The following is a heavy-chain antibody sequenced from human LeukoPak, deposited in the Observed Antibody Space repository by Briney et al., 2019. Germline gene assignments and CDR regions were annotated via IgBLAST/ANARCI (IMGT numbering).Heavy chain of an antibody. J-gene: IGHJ4*02. CDR2: IIPIFGTA. D-gene: IGHD2-15*01. CDR3: ARCLGGSCYLFDY. V-gene: IGHV1-69*01. Sequence: SVKVSCKASGGTFSSYAISWVRQAPGQGLEWMGGIIPIFGTAIYAQKFQGRVTITADESTSTAYMELSSLRSEDTAVYYCARCLGGSCYLFDYWGQGTLVTVSS. CDR1: GGTFSSYA.